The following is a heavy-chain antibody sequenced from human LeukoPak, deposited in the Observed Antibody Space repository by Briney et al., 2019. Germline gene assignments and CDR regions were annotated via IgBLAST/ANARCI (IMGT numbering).Heavy chain of an antibody. J-gene: IGHJ4*02. CDR1: GFTFSSYA. Sequence: GGSLRLSCAASGFTFSSYAMSWVRQAPGKGLEWVSAISGSGGSTYYADSVKGRSTISRDNSKNTLYLQMNSLRAEDTAVYYCAKKSSSWYREIDYWGQGTLVTVSS. CDR3: AKKSSSWYREIDY. V-gene: IGHV3-23*01. D-gene: IGHD6-13*01. CDR2: ISGSGGST.